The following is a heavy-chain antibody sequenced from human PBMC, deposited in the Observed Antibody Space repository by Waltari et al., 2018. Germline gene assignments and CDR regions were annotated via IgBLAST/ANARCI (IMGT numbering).Heavy chain of an antibody. D-gene: IGHD3-22*01. CDR1: GGTFSSYA. V-gene: IGHV1-69*04. Sequence: QVQLVQSGAEVKKPGSSVKVSCKASGGTFSSYAISWVRQAPGQGLEWMGGIIPILGIANYAQKFQGRVTITADESTSTAYMELSSLRSEDTAVYYCARVFYYDSSGSDHAFDIWGQGTMVTVSS. CDR3: ARVFYYDSSGSDHAFDI. CDR2: IIPILGIA. J-gene: IGHJ3*02.